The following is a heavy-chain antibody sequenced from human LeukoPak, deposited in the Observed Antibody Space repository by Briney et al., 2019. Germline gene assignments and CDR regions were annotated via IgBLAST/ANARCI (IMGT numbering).Heavy chain of an antibody. J-gene: IGHJ4*02. D-gene: IGHD6-19*01. V-gene: IGHV3-30*02. CDR2: IRYDGSNK. CDR3: AKEKSVAGPFDY. CDR1: GFTFSSYG. Sequence: GGSLRLSCAASGFTFSSYGMHWVRQAPGKGLEWVAFIRYDGSNKYYADSVKGRFTISRDNSKNTLYLQMNSLRAKDTAVYYCAKEKSVAGPFDYWGQGTLVTVSS.